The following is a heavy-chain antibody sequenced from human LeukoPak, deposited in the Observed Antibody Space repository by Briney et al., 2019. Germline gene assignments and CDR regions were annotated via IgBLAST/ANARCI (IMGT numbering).Heavy chain of an antibody. Sequence: SVTVSCKASGGTFSSYAISWVRQASGQGLEWMGGIIPIFGTANYAQKFQGRVTITADESTSTAYMELSSLRSEDTAVYYCARDLGYYGSGSYEDYWGQGTLVTVSS. CDR2: IIPIFGTA. D-gene: IGHD3-10*01. CDR3: ARDLGYYGSGSYEDY. J-gene: IGHJ4*02. V-gene: IGHV1-69*13. CDR1: GGTFSSYA.